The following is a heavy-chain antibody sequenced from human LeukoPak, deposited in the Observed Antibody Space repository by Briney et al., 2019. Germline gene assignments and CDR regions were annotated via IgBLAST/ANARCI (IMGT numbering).Heavy chain of an antibody. CDR3: TRGPDFGDYYYGMDV. CDR1: GSTFGDYA. Sequence: TGGSLRLSCTASGSTFGDYAMSWFRQAPGKGLEWVGFIRSKAYGGTTEYAASVKGRFTISRDDSKSIAYLQMNSLKTEDTAVYYCTRGPDFGDYYYGMDVWGQGTTVTVSS. J-gene: IGHJ6*02. CDR2: IRSKAYGGTT. D-gene: IGHD3-16*01. V-gene: IGHV3-49*03.